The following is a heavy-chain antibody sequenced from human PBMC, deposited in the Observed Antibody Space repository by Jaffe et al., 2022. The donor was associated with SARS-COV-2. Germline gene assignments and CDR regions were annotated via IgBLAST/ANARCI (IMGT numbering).Heavy chain of an antibody. CDR2: ISGSGGST. V-gene: IGHV3-23*01. Sequence: EVQLLESGGGLVQPGGSLRLSCAASGFTFSSYAMSWVRQAPGKGLEWVSAISGSGGSTYYADSVKGRFTISRDNSKNTLYLQMNSLRAEDTAVYYCAKSRDILTGYYAGDYFDYWGQGTLVTVSS. J-gene: IGHJ4*02. CDR1: GFTFSSYA. D-gene: IGHD3-9*01. CDR3: AKSRDILTGYYAGDYFDY.